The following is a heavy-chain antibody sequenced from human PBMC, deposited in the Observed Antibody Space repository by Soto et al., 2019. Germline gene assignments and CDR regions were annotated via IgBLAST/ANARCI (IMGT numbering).Heavy chain of an antibody. J-gene: IGHJ3*02. CDR3: AALMFYYDSSGYYIGEAFDI. V-gene: IGHV1-58*01. CDR2: IVVGSGNT. Sequence: QMQLVQSGPEVKKPGTSVKVSCKASGFTFTSSAVQWVRQARGQRLEWIGWIVVGSGNTNYAQKFQERVTITRDMATSTAYMWLSSLRSEDTAVYYCAALMFYYDSSGYYIGEAFDIWGQGTMVTVSS. CDR1: GFTFTSSA. D-gene: IGHD3-22*01.